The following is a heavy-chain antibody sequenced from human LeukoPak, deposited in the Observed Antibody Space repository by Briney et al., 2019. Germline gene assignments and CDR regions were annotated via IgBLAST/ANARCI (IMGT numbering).Heavy chain of an antibody. CDR3: ARVFLERLTSGYFDN. J-gene: IGHJ4*02. CDR1: GFSFSNSG. CDR2: MRYDGSSK. V-gene: IGHV3-30*02. D-gene: IGHD3-3*01. Sequence: GGSLRLSCAASGFSFSNSGMHWVRQAPGKGLEWVAFMRYDGSSKFYTDSVKGRFTISRDNPKNTLYLQMNSLRDDDTAVYYCARVFLERLTSGYFDNWGQGTLVTVSP.